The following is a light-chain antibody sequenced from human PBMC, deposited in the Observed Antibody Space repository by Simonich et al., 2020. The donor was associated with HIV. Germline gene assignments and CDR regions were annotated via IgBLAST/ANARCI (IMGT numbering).Light chain of an antibody. J-gene: IGLJ7*01. Sequence: QSVLTQPPSVSGAPGQRVTISFTGSSSNIGASYDVPCHQQLPGTAPKLLIYGNSNRPSGVPDRFSGVKSGTSASLAITGLQAEDEADYYCQSYDSSLSGVFGGGTQLTVL. CDR2: GNS. CDR3: QSYDSSLSGV. CDR1: SSNIGASYD. V-gene: IGLV1-40*01.